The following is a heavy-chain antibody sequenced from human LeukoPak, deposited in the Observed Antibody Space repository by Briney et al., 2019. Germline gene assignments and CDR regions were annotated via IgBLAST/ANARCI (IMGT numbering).Heavy chain of an antibody. J-gene: IGHJ4*02. Sequence: SVKVSCKASGGTFSSYAISWVRQAPGQGLEWMGGIIPIFGTANYAQKFQGRVTITADKSTSTAYMELSSLRSEDTAVYYCARGSYYGSGSYTTFDYWGQGTLVTVSS. CDR2: IIPIFGTA. D-gene: IGHD3-10*01. CDR1: GGTFSSYA. CDR3: ARGSYYGSGSYTTFDY. V-gene: IGHV1-69*06.